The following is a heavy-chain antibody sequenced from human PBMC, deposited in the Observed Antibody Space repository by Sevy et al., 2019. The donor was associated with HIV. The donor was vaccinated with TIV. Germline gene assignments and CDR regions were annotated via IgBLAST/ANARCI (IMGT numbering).Heavy chain of an antibody. V-gene: IGHV3-30-3*01. CDR2: TSYDGSNN. CDR3: ARQQERELSDAFDI. D-gene: IGHD1-1*01. CDR1: GFTFSNYA. Sequence: GGSLRLSCAASGFTFSNYAMHWVRQAPGKGLEWVAFTSYDGSNNYYADSVKGRFTISRDNSETTLYLQMNSLRAEDTAVYHCARQQERELSDAFDIWGQGTMVTVSS. J-gene: IGHJ3*02.